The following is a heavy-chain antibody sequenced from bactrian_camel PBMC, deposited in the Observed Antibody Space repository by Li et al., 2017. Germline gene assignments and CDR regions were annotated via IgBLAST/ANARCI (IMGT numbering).Heavy chain of an antibody. J-gene: IGHJ4*01. V-gene: IGHV3S9*01. Sequence: QVQLVESGGGLVQPGGSLVLSCAASGYTMSYCMGWFRQVPGNERETVAGMETDGTTNYADSVKGRFTISRDNAKNTLTLQMNSLKTEDTAVYYCARGPENLWEYGYWGQGTQVTVS. CDR3: ARGPENLWEYGY. CDR1: GYTMSYC. CDR2: METDGTT.